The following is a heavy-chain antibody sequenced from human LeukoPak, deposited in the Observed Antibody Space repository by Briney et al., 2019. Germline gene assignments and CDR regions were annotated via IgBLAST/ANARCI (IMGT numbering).Heavy chain of an antibody. V-gene: IGHV4-31*03. CDR2: IYYSGST. CDR3: ARGVKSSGYNYYGMDV. D-gene: IGHD6-19*01. Sequence: SETLSLTCTVSGGSISSGVYYWTWIRQHPGRGLEWIGYIYYSGSTYYNPSLKSRVSISVDTSKNQFSLKVSSVTAADTAVYYCARGVKSSGYNYYGMDVWGQGTTVTVSS. CDR1: GGSISSGVYY. J-gene: IGHJ6*02.